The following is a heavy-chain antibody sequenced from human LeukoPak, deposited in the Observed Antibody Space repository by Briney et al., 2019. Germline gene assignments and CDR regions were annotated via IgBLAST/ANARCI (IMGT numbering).Heavy chain of an antibody. CDR1: GDSVSSNSAA. V-gene: IGHV6-1*01. D-gene: IGHD6-19*01. CDR3: ARELGQWLVLNAFDI. CDR2: TYYRSKWYT. J-gene: IGHJ3*02. Sequence: SQTLSLTCAISGDSVSSNSAAWNWIRQSPSRGLEWLGRTYYRSKWYTEYAVSVKSRITINPDTSKNQFSLQLNSVTPEDTAVYYCARELGQWLVLNAFDIWGQGTMVTVSS.